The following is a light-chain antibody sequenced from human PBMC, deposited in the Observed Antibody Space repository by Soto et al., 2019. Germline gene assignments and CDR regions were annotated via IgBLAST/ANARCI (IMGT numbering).Light chain of an antibody. Sequence: IVLTHSPDSLAVSLGERATINCNPIQSVLYSSNNKNYLAWYQQKPGQAPRLLIYDASNRATGVPARFSGSGSGTDFTLTISSLQPEDFAVYYCQQRANSPLTFGGGTKVDIK. CDR3: QQRANSPLT. J-gene: IGKJ4*01. CDR1: QSVLYSSNNKNY. CDR2: DAS. V-gene: IGKV4-1*01.